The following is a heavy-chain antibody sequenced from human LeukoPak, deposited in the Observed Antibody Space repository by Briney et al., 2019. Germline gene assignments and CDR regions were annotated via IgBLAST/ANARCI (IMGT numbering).Heavy chain of an antibody. Sequence: SETLSLTCTVSGGSISSYYWSWIRQPPGKGLEWIGYIYYSGSTNYNPSLKSRVTISVDTSKNQFSLKLSSVTATDTAVYYCARLGTSGTSGLFDYWGQGTLVTVSS. V-gene: IGHV4-59*08. CDR3: ARLGTSGTSGLFDY. J-gene: IGHJ4*02. CDR2: IYYSGST. D-gene: IGHD1-26*01. CDR1: GGSISSYY.